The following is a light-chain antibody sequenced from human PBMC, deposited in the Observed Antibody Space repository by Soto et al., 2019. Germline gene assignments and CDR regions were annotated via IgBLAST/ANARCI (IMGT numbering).Light chain of an antibody. V-gene: IGKV3-20*01. Sequence: EIVLTQSPGTLSLSPGERAALSCRASQSVSSSYLAWYQQKPGQAPGLLIYGASSRATGIPDRFSGSGSGTDFTLTISRLEPEDFAVYYCQQYGSSPPITCGQGTRLDIK. J-gene: IGKJ5*01. CDR1: QSVSSSY. CDR3: QQYGSSPPIT. CDR2: GAS.